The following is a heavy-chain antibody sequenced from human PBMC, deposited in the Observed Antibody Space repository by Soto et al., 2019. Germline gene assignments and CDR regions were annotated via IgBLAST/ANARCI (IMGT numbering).Heavy chain of an antibody. CDR1: GGSFSGDY. D-gene: IGHD4-17*01. CDR3: ARGSVYGDYALRMDV. CDR2: INHSGST. J-gene: IGHJ6*02. Sequence: SETLSLTCAASGGSFSGDYWSWIRQPPGKGLEWIGEINHSGSTNYNPSLKSRVSISVDTSKNQFSLRLSSVTAADTAVYYRARGSVYGDYALRMDVWGQGTTVTVSS. V-gene: IGHV4-34*01.